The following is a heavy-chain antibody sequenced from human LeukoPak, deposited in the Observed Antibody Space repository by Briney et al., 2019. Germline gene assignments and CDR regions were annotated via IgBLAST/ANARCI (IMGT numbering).Heavy chain of an antibody. J-gene: IGHJ4*02. CDR1: GFTFSGYA. Sequence: GGSLRLSCAASGFTFSGYAMSWVRQAPGKGLEWVSAISGSGGSTYYADSVKGRFTISRDNSKNTLYLQMNSLRAEDTAVYYCARHDYGGNARVYDYWGQGTLVTVSS. V-gene: IGHV3-23*01. CDR2: ISGSGGST. CDR3: ARHDYGGNARVYDY. D-gene: IGHD4-23*01.